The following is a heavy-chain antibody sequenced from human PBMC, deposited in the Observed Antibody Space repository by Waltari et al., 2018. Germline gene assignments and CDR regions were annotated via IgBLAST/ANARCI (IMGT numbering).Heavy chain of an antibody. V-gene: IGHV3-48*01. Sequence: EVQLVESGGGMVQPGESLRLSCAASGFTFSTNNMNWVRQAPGKGLGWVSYISSSTTTYYADYVKGRFTISRDNAKNSLYLQMNSLRAEDTALYYCARGRDGYIQDVFDIWGQGTMVSVSS. CDR2: ISSSTTT. J-gene: IGHJ3*02. CDR3: ARGRDGYIQDVFDI. CDR1: GFTFSTNN. D-gene: IGHD5-12*01.